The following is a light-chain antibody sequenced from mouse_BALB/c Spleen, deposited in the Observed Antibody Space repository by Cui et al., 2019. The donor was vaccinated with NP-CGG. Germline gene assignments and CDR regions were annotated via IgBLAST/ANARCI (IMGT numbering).Light chain of an antibody. CDR2: GTN. CDR1: TGAVTTNNY. Sequence: QAVVTQASALTTSPGETVTLSCRSSTGAVTTNNYANWVQEKPDHLFTGLIGGTNNRAPGVPARFSGSLIGDKAALTITGAQTEDEATYFCALWYSNHWVFGGGTKLTVL. CDR3: ALWYSNHWV. V-gene: IGLV1*01. J-gene: IGLJ1*01.